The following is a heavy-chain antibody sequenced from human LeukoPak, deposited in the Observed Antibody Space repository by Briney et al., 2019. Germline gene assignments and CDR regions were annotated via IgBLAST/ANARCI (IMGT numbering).Heavy chain of an antibody. J-gene: IGHJ4*02. Sequence: PGGSLRLSFAASGFTFIDYYMGSIPQTPGKGLERVSYICSSGSTIYYADSVKGRFTISRDNAKNSMYLQMNSLRAEDTAVYYCSRGGQQGGSDYWGQGTLVTVSS. CDR3: SRGGQQGGSDY. D-gene: IGHD3-16*01. CDR2: ICSSGSTI. CDR1: GFTFIDYY. V-gene: IGHV3-11*01.